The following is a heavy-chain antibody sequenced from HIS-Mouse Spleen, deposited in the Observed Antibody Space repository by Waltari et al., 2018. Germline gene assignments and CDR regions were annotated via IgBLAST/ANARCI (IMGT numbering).Heavy chain of an antibody. J-gene: IGHJ2*01. D-gene: IGHD6-13*01. CDR2: IYYSGST. CDR1: GGSISRSSYY. Sequence: QLQLQESGPGLVKPSETLSLTCTVSGGSISRSSYYWGWIRQPPGNGLEWIGSIYYSGSTYYNPSLKSRVTISVDTSKNQFSLKLSSVTAADTAVYYCAREIPYSSSWYDWYFDLWGRGTLVTVSS. CDR3: AREIPYSSSWYDWYFDL. V-gene: IGHV4-39*07.